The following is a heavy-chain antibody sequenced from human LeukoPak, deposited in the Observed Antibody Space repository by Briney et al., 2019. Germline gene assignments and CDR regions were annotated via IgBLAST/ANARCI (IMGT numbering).Heavy chain of an antibody. D-gene: IGHD4-17*01. CDR2: ISSSSSYI. CDR1: GFTFSAFG. J-gene: IGHJ4*02. V-gene: IGHV3-21*01. CDR3: ARDLDYGDYPMDY. Sequence: GSLRLSCAASGFTFSAFGMNWVRQAPGKGLEWVSSISSSSSYIYYADSVKGRFTISRDNAKNSLYLQMNSLRAEDTAVYYCARDLDYGDYPMDYWGQGTLVTVSS.